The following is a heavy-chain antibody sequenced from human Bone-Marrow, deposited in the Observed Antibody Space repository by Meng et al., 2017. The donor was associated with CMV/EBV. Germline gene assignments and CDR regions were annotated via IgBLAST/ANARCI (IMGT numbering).Heavy chain of an antibody. CDR1: GFTFSSYA. V-gene: IGHV3-30-3*01. J-gene: IGHJ6*02. Sequence: GESLKISCAASGFTFSSYAMHWVRQAPGKGLEWVAVISYDGSNKYYADSVKGRFTISRDNSKNTLYLQMNSLRAEDTAVYYCARVVENYSSSWPSGMDVWGQGTTVTVSS. CDR3: ARVVENYSSSWPSGMDV. D-gene: IGHD6-13*01. CDR2: ISYDGSNK.